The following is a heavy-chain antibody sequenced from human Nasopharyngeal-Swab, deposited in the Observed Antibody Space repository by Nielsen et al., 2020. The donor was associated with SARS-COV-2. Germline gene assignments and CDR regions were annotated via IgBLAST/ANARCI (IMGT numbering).Heavy chain of an antibody. D-gene: IGHD2-8*01. CDR2: INTYNGDT. Sequence: ASVKVSCKTSGYIFTSYGINWVRQAPGQGLEWTGWINTYNGDTNYAEKLQGRVTMTTDTSTSTAYMELRSLRSDDTAIYYCARDYVTLVYSTPTPDSWGQGTLATVSS. V-gene: IGHV1-18*01. CDR1: GYIFTSYG. CDR3: ARDYVTLVYSTPTPDS. J-gene: IGHJ4*02.